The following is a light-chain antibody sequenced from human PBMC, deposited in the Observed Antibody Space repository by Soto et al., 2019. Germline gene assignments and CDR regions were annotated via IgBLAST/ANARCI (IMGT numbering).Light chain of an antibody. CDR1: QGIKNN. Sequence: DIQMTQSPSSLSASAGDRVTITCRASQGIKNNLAGYQQKPGEVPKLLIYAASTLQSGVPSRFSGSGSGTDFTLTISSLQLEDVAPYYCQTYYSVPFTFGPGTKVNIK. V-gene: IGKV1-27*01. CDR2: AAS. J-gene: IGKJ3*01. CDR3: QTYYSVPFT.